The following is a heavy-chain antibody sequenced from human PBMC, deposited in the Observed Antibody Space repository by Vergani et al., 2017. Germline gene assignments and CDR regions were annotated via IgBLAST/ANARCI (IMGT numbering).Heavy chain of an antibody. V-gene: IGHV4-59*01. CDR3: ARVSSWNIWGIYGMDV. CDR2: IYYSGST. D-gene: IGHD6-13*01. Sequence: QLQLQESGPGLVKPSETLSLTCTVSGGSISSYYWSWIRQPPGKGLEWIGYIYYSGSTNYNPSLKSRVTISVDTSKNQFSLKLSSVTAADTAVYYCARVSSWNIWGIYGMDVWGQGTTVTVSS. CDR1: GGSISSYY. J-gene: IGHJ6*02.